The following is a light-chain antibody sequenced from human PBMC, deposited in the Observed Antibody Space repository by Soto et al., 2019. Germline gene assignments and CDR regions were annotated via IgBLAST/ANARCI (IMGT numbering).Light chain of an antibody. V-gene: IGKV1-5*01. Sequence: DIQMTQSPSTLSASVGDRVTITCRASQSISSWLAWYQQKPGKAPKLLIYDASSLESGVPSRFSGSGSGTDFTLSISTLQPDDFATYSCQQYNSYSPTFGQGTKVEIK. CDR2: DAS. CDR3: QQYNSYSPT. CDR1: QSISSW. J-gene: IGKJ1*01.